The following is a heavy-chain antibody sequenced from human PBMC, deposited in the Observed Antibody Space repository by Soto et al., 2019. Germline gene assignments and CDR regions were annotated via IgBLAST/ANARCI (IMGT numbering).Heavy chain of an antibody. Sequence: QGQLVQSGAEVKKPGSSVKVSCKASGGTCNTYPISWVRQAPGQGLEWMGGIIPIFGSANYAQKFQGRVTITADKSTSTAYMELSNLRAEDTAVYSCARAWGGVVDPVGRDYNDMAVWGQGTTVTVAS. D-gene: IGHD2-2*01. CDR1: GGTCNTYP. CDR3: ARAWGGVVDPVGRDYNDMAV. J-gene: IGHJ6*02. CDR2: IIPIFGSA. V-gene: IGHV1-69*06.